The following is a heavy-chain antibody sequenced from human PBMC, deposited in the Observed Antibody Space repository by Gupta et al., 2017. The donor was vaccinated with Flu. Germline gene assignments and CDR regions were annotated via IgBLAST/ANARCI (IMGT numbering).Heavy chain of an antibody. CDR3: ARKTSARNWFDP. V-gene: IGHV4-34*01. Sequence: QVQLQQWGAGLLKPSETLSFTCAVYGGSFSGYYWSWIRQPPGKGLEWIGEINHSGSTNYNPSLKSRVTISVDTSKNQFSLKLSSVTAADTAVYYCARKTSARNWFDPWGQGTLVTVSS. CDR2: INHSGST. J-gene: IGHJ5*02. CDR1: GGSFSGYY.